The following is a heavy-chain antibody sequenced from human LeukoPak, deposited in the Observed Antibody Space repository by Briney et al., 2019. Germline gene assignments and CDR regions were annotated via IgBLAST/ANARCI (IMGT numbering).Heavy chain of an antibody. CDR1: GGSFSGYH. V-gene: IGHV4-34*01. Sequence: PSETLSLTCAVYGGSFSGYHWSWIRQPPGKGLEWIGEINHSGSTNYNPSLKSRITISVDTSKNQFSLKLSSVTAADTAVYYCARGPRWLHHYFDYWGQGTLVTVSS. J-gene: IGHJ4*02. CDR3: ARGPRWLHHYFDY. D-gene: IGHD5-24*01. CDR2: INHSGST.